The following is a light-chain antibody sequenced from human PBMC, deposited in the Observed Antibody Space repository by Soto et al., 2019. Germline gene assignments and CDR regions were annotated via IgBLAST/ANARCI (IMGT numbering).Light chain of an antibody. CDR1: SSNVGTNY. J-gene: IGLJ1*01. CDR2: RSN. CDR3: AVWDDSLRGYV. Sequence: QSVLTQPPSASGTAGQRVTIACSGSSSNVGTNYIHWYQQLPGTAPKRLIYRSNQRPSGVPDRFSASTSGTSASLAISGLRSEDEADYYCAVWDDSLRGYVFGTVTKLTVL. V-gene: IGLV1-47*01.